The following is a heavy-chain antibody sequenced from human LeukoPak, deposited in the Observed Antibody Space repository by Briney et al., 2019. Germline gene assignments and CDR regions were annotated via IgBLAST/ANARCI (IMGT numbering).Heavy chain of an antibody. CDR3: ARDSYYYDSSGYYSWFDP. Sequence: SETLSLTCTVSGGSIRSSYYYWSWIRQPPGKGLEWIGYIYYSGSTNYNPSLKSRVTISVDTSKNQFSLKLSSVTAADTAVYYCARDSYYYDSSGYYSWFDPWGQGTLVTVSS. J-gene: IGHJ5*02. CDR2: IYYSGST. D-gene: IGHD3-22*01. V-gene: IGHV4-61*01. CDR1: GGSIRSSYYY.